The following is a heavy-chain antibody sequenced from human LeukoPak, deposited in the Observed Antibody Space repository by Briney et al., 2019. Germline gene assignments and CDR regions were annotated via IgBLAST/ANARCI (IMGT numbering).Heavy chain of an antibody. Sequence: PSETLSLTCAVSGGSISSGGYSWGWIRQPPGKGLEWIGEINHSGSTNYNPSLKSRVTISVDTSKNQFSLKLSSVTAADTAVYYCARVQRGYSRNWFDPWGQGTLVTVSS. J-gene: IGHJ5*02. CDR3: ARVQRGYSRNWFDP. D-gene: IGHD5-18*01. CDR2: INHSGST. CDR1: GGSISSGGYS. V-gene: IGHV4-39*07.